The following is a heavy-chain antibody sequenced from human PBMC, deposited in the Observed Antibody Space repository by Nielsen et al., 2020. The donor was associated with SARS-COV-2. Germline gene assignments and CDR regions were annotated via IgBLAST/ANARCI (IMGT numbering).Heavy chain of an antibody. D-gene: IGHD5-12*01. CDR3: ARDQVVATINYYCGMDV. CDR2: ISYDGSNK. J-gene: IGHJ6*02. CDR1: GFTFSSYA. Sequence: GESLKISCAASGFTFSSYAMHWVRQAPGKGLEWVAVISYDGSNKYYADSVKGRFTISRDNSKNTLYLQMNSLRAEDTAVYYCARDQVVATINYYCGMDVWGQGTTVTVSS. V-gene: IGHV3-30-3*01.